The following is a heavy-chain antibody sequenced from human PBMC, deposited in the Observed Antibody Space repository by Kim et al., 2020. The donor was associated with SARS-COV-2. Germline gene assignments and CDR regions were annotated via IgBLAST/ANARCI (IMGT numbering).Heavy chain of an antibody. CDR1: GFTFSSYA. J-gene: IGHJ4*01. CDR2: ISGSGYNT. Sequence: GGSLRLSCAASGFTFSSYAMTWVRHAPGKGLESVSAISGSGYNTYYADSVRGRFTISRDSSQNTVFLQVTSLRDDDTAVYYCAKDRAAAAGQGQFDYWG. CDR3: AKDRAAAAGQGQFDY. D-gene: IGHD6-13*01. V-gene: IGHV3-23*01.